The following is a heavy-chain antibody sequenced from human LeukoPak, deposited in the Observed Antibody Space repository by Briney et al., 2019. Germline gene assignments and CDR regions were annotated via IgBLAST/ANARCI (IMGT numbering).Heavy chain of an antibody. D-gene: IGHD5-24*01. J-gene: IGHJ4*02. CDR2: INPNSGGT. CDR1: GYTFTSYG. Sequence: GASVKVSCKASGYTFTSYGISWVRQAPGQGLEWMGWINPNSGGTNYAQKFQGRVTMTRDTSISTAYMELSRLRSDDTAVYYCARVRGGCDYWGQGTLVTVSS. V-gene: IGHV1-2*02. CDR3: ARVRGGCDY.